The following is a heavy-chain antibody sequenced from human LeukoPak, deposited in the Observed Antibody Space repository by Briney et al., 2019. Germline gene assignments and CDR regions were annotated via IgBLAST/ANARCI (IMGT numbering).Heavy chain of an antibody. CDR1: GGSINNYY. Sequence: PSETLSLTCTVSGGSINNYYWTWIRQPPGKGLKWLGYISYSGSTSYIPSLKSRVTISVDTSKNQFSLKVSSVTAADTAVYYCARGIIVGATWGENYNCFDPWGQGTLVTVSS. CDR3: ARGIIVGATWGENYNCFDP. V-gene: IGHV4-59*01. D-gene: IGHD1-26*01. J-gene: IGHJ5*02. CDR2: ISYSGST.